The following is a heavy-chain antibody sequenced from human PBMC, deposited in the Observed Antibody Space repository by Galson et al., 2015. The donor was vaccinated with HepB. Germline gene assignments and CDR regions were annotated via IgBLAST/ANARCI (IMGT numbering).Heavy chain of an antibody. Sequence: SLRLSCAASGFTFSSYSMNWVRQAPGKGLEWVSSISSSSYIYYADSVKGRFTISRDNAKNSLYLQMNSLRAEDTAVYYCAREPSSGWYSGMFDYWGQGTLVTVSS. CDR1: GFTFSSYS. CDR2: ISSSSYI. CDR3: AREPSSGWYSGMFDY. D-gene: IGHD6-19*01. J-gene: IGHJ4*02. V-gene: IGHV3-21*01.